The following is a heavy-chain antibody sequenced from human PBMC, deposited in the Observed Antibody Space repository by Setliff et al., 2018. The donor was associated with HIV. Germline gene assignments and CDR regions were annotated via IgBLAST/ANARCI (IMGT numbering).Heavy chain of an antibody. CDR2: IVPILNTG. CDR1: GGTFRSHE. CDR3: ARARNKWGTFDY. D-gene: IGHD1-26*01. J-gene: IGHJ4*03. Sequence: SVKVSCKASGGTFRSHEISWVRQAPGQGLEWMGGIVPILNTGNYAPKFQGRVTITADESSTTAYMELSSLRSEDTAVYYCARARNKWGTFDYWGQGTMVTVSS. V-gene: IGHV1-69*13.